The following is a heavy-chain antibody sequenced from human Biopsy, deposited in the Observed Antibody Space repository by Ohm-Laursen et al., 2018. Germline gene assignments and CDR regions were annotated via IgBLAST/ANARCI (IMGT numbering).Heavy chain of an antibody. V-gene: IGHV3-9*01. CDR1: GFNFNHYA. J-gene: IGHJ6*02. Sequence: SLRLSCTASGFNFNHYAMQWVRQVPGKGLEWVSSISWSNDNIHYADSVKGRFTISRDNAKNSLYLQMSSLRAEDTAVYYCAKDRYNYTPIGGFSMDVWGQGTTVTVSS. D-gene: IGHD5-18*01. CDR3: AKDRYNYTPIGGFSMDV. CDR2: ISWSNDNI.